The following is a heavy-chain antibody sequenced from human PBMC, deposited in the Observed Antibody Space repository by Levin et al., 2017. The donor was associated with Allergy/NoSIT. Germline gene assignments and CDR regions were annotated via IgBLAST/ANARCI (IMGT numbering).Heavy chain of an antibody. Sequence: GGSLRLSCAASGFTFSDYYMSWIRQAPGKGLEWVSYISSSGSTIYYADSVKGRFTISRDNAKNSLYLQMNSLRAEDTAVYYCARYTYYDILTGYYPVVFDAFDIWGQGTMVTVSS. J-gene: IGHJ3*02. V-gene: IGHV3-11*01. D-gene: IGHD3-9*01. CDR2: ISSSGSTI. CDR1: GFTFSDYY. CDR3: ARYTYYDILTGYYPVVFDAFDI.